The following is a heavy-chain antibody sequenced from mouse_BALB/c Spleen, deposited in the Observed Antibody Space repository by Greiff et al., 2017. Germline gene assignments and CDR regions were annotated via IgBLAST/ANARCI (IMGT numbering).Heavy chain of an antibody. CDR3: ARRVYDDHWYFDV. Sequence: LVESGGGLVKPGGSLKLSCAASGFAFSSYDMSWVRQTPEKRLEWVAYISSGGGSTYYPDTVKGRFTISRDNAKNTLYLQMSSLKSEDTAMYDCARRVYDDHWYFDVWGAGTTVTVSS. CDR1: GFAFSSYD. J-gene: IGHJ1*01. CDR2: ISSGGGST. V-gene: IGHV5-12-1*01. D-gene: IGHD2-14*01.